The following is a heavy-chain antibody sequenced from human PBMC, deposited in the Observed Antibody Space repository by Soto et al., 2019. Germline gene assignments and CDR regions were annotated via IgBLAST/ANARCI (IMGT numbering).Heavy chain of an antibody. V-gene: IGHV1-69*13. Sequence: VNVSCKASGGTFSSYAISWVRQAPGQGLEWMGGIIPIFGTANYAQKFQGRVTITADESTSTAYMELSSLRSEDTAVYYCARDVDWYSSGWYLFDYWVQGTIVTVSS. CDR3: ARDVDWYSSGWYLFDY. CDR1: GGTFSSYA. J-gene: IGHJ4*02. D-gene: IGHD6-19*01. CDR2: IIPIFGTA.